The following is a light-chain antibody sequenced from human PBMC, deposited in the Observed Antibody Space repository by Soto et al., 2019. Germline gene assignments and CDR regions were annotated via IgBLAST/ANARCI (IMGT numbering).Light chain of an antibody. Sequence: EIVLTQSPATLSLSPGERATLSCRASQSVRNFLAWYQQKPGQAPRLLIYDASNRATGIPARFSGSGSGTDFTLTISSLEPEDVAVYYCQQRGNWPPYTFGQGTKLEIK. CDR1: QSVRNF. CDR3: QQRGNWPPYT. CDR2: DAS. J-gene: IGKJ2*01. V-gene: IGKV3-11*01.